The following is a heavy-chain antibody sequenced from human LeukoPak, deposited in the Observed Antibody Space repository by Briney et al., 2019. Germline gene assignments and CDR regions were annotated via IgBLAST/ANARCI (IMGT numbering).Heavy chain of an antibody. J-gene: IGHJ4*02. V-gene: IGHV3-66*01. CDR2: INPDGST. CDR3: VKGGYCSGGSCYSGWLDY. D-gene: IGHD2-15*01. Sequence: GGSLRLSCAASGFTVSTYYMTWVRQSPGKGLEWLSVINPDGSTYYADSVKGRFTISRDNPKNTLYLQMSSLRAEDTAVYYCVKGGYCSGGSCYSGWLDYWGQGTLVTVSS. CDR1: GFTVSTYY.